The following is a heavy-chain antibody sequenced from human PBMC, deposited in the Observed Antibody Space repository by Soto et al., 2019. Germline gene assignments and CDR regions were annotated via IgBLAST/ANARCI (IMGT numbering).Heavy chain of an antibody. J-gene: IGHJ4*02. CDR2: FYSGGST. Sequence: LRLSCAASGFTVSSNYMSWVRQAPGKGLEWVSVFYSGGSTYYADSVKGRFTISRDNSKNTLYLQMNFLRAEDTAVYYCARNYYDSGGGFDYWGQGTLVTVSS. V-gene: IGHV3-53*01. D-gene: IGHD3-22*01. CDR1: GFTVSSNY. CDR3: ARNYYDSGGGFDY.